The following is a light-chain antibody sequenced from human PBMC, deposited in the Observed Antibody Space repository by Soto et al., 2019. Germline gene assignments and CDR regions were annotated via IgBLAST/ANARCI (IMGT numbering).Light chain of an antibody. J-gene: IGLJ3*02. CDR1: SSDIGVYDY. Sequence: QSVLTQPPSASGSPGQSVTISCTGTSSDIGVYDYVSWYQQKSGKAPKLMIFEVSRRPSGVPDRFSGSKSGNTASLTVSGLQAEDEGDYYCSSYAVSNNRVFGGGTKVTVL. CDR3: SSYAVSNNRV. V-gene: IGLV2-8*01. CDR2: EVS.